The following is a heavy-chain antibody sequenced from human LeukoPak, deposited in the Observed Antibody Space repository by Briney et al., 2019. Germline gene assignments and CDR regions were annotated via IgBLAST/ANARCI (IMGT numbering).Heavy chain of an antibody. J-gene: IGHJ5*02. V-gene: IGHV1-24*01. Sequence: GASVKVSCRVSGYTLPELSVHWVRQAPEKGLEWMGAFDPENSETIYAQKFQGRVTMTEDTSTDTAYMELSSLKSEDTAVYYCATDPVFVGVGAPLSGSWGQGTLLTVSS. CDR2: FDPENSET. CDR1: GYTLPELS. CDR3: ATDPVFVGVGAPLSGS. D-gene: IGHD1-26*01.